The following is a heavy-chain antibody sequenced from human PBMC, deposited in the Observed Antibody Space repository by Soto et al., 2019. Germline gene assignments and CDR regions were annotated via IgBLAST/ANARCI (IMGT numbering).Heavy chain of an antibody. J-gene: IGHJ5*02. Sequence: PSKTLSLTCTVSGDSISSYYWSWIRQPAGKGLEWIGRIYTSGSTNYNPSLKSRVTMSVDTSKDQFSLKLSSVTAADTAVYYCATVSDLGWFDPWGQRTLVTVSS. CDR2: IYTSGST. CDR3: ATVSDLGWFDP. V-gene: IGHV4-4*07. CDR1: GDSISSYY.